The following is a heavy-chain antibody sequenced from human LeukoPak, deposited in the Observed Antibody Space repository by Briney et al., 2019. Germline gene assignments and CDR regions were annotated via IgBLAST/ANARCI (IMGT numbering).Heavy chain of an antibody. CDR1: GFTLSHFW. J-gene: IGHJ4*02. CDR2: IKKTGSET. CDR3: ARENGYCSGANCYSYFDP. D-gene: IGHD2-15*01. Sequence: GGSLRLSCAASGFTLSHFWMSWVRQAPGKGLEWVAYIKKTGSETYYMASVEGRFTITRDNSRDSVFLHMYGLSADETAVYFCARENGYCSGANCYSYFDPWGQGTLVTVSS. V-gene: IGHV3-7*01.